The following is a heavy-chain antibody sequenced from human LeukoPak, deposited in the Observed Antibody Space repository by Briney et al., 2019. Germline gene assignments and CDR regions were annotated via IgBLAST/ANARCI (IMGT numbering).Heavy chain of an antibody. J-gene: IGHJ4*02. CDR1: GGSISSHY. V-gene: IGHV4-4*07. Sequence: SETLSLTCTVSGGSISSHYWSWIRQPAGRGLEWIGRIYASGTTNYDPTGSTNYNPSLKSRVTMSVDTSKNQLSLKLSSVTAADTAVYYCANSIGDYWGQGTLVTVSS. CDR2: IYASGTTNYDPTGST. D-gene: IGHD2/OR15-2a*01. CDR3: ANSIGDY.